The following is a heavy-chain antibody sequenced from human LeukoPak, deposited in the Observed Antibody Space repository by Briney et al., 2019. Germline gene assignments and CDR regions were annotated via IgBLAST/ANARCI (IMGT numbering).Heavy chain of an antibody. CDR1: GFTFSNYA. D-gene: IGHD1-26*01. Sequence: GGSLRLSCAASGFTFSNYAMSWVRQAPGKGLEWVSGISGSGAVAYYADSMKGRFTISRDISKNTLYLQMSSLRTEDTAVYYCAKGGGRRPGSLFYFDYWGQGTLVTVSS. V-gene: IGHV3-23*01. CDR3: AKGGGRRPGSLFYFDY. J-gene: IGHJ4*02. CDR2: ISGSGAVA.